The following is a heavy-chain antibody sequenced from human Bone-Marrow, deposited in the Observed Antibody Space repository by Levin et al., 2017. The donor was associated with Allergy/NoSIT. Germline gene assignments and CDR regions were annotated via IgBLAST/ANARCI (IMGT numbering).Heavy chain of an antibody. CDR1: GGSISSYY. CDR2: IYYSGST. Sequence: SQTLSLTCTVSGGSISSYYWSWIRQPPGKGLEWIGYIYYSGSTNYNPSLKSRVTISVDTSKNQFSLKLSSVTAADTAVYYCAREALGFGYVWGSYHVGWFDPWGQGTLVTVSS. CDR3: AREALGFGYVWGSYHVGWFDP. V-gene: IGHV4-59*01. D-gene: IGHD3-16*01. J-gene: IGHJ5*02.